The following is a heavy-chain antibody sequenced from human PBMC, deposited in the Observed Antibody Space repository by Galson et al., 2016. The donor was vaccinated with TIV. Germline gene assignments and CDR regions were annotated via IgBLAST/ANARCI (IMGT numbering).Heavy chain of an antibody. CDR3: ARMGYCSGRTCYDWFDP. V-gene: IGHV3-21*01. CDR1: GFKFISYS. J-gene: IGHJ5*02. Sequence: SLRLSCAASGFKFISYSMNWVRQAPGKGLEWVSSISSRSTYIHYAASVKGRFTISRNNAKNALYLQMNSLRDEDTAVYYCARMGYCSGRTCYDWFDPWGQGTLVTVSS. CDR2: ISSRSTYI. D-gene: IGHD2-15*01.